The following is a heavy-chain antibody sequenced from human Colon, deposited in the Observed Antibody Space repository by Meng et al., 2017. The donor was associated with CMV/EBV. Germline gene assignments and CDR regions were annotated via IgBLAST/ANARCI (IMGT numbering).Heavy chain of an antibody. CDR3: AKVLSSGYPYDAFDI. J-gene: IGHJ3*02. V-gene: IGHV3-30*18. D-gene: IGHD3-22*01. Sequence: SGFTFPNFAMSWVRQAPGKRLEWVAVISYDGGDKYYADSVKGRITISRDNSKNTLYLQMNSLRAEDTAVYYCAKVLSSGYPYDAFDIWGQGTMVTVSS. CDR1: GFTFPNFA. CDR2: ISYDGGDK.